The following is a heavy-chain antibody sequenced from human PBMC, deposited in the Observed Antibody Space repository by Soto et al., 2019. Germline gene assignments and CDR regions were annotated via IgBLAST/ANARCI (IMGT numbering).Heavy chain of an antibody. CDR2: INHSGST. Sequence: SETLSLTCAVYGGSFSGYYWSWIRQPPGKGLEWIGEINHSGSTNYNPSLKSRVTISVDTSKNQFSLKLSSLTAADTAVYYCARADSGDYYRFDYWGQGALVTVSS. V-gene: IGHV4-34*01. CDR1: GGSFSGYY. CDR3: ARADSGDYYRFDY. D-gene: IGHD3-22*01. J-gene: IGHJ4*02.